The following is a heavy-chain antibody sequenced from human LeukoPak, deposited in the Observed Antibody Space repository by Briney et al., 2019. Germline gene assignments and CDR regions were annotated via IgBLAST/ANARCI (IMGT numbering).Heavy chain of an antibody. CDR1: GGSVSSIPYY. D-gene: IGHD1-14*01. CDR2: IFYTGNT. Sequence: SETLSLTCAVSGGSVSSIPYYWGWLRQPPGKGLEWIVSIFYTGNTYYNPSLKSRVTISVDTSKNQFSLRLSSVTAADTAVYYCARQGPDFASGTDYYYMDVWGKGTTVTVSS. J-gene: IGHJ6*03. CDR3: ARQGPDFASGTDYYYMDV. V-gene: IGHV4-39*01.